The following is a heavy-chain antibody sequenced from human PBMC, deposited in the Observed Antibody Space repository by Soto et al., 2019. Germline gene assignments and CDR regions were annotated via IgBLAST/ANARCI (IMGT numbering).Heavy chain of an antibody. V-gene: IGHV3-74*01. CDR2: INSDGSST. J-gene: IGHJ3*02. Sequence: GGSLRLSCAASGFTFSSYAMSWVRQAPGKGLVWVSRINSDGSSTSYADSVKGRFTISRDNAKNTLYLQMNSLRAEDTAVYYCAKDTRRSARAYAFDIWGQGTMVTVSS. CDR1: GFTFSSYA. D-gene: IGHD6-6*01. CDR3: AKDTRRSARAYAFDI.